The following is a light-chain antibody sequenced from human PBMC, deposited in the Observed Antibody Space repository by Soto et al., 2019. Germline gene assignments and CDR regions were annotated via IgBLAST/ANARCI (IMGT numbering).Light chain of an antibody. CDR2: WGS. CDR1: QSLLHSNGYNY. V-gene: IGKV2-28*01. CDR3: QQYDYWPRT. Sequence: DIVMTQSPLSLPVTAGEPASVSCRSSQSLLHSNGYNYLDWYLQKPGQSPQLLIYWGSNRASGVPDRFSGSGSGTDFTLKISRVEAEDVGVYYCQQYDYWPRTFGQGTKVDI. J-gene: IGKJ1*01.